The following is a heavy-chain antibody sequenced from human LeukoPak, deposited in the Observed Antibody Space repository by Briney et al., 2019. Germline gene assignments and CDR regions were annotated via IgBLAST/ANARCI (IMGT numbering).Heavy chain of an antibody. CDR2: ITDSGRKT. D-gene: IGHD3-10*01. Sequence: GGSLRLSCAVSGLTFSSYAMNWVRQASGKGLEWVSGITDSGRKTYYADSVKGRFSISRDNSRNTLYLQMSDLRAEDTAVYYCAKITMATTPNFWGQGTLVTVSS. CDR3: AKITMATTPNF. J-gene: IGHJ4*02. CDR1: GLTFSSYA. V-gene: IGHV3-23*01.